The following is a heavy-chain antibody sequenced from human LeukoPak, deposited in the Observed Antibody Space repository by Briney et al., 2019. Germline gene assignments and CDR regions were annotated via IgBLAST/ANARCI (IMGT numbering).Heavy chain of an antibody. V-gene: IGHV1-69*06. Sequence: ASVKVSCKASGGSFSSYAINWVRQAPGQGLEWMGGIIPIFDTANYVQKFQGRVTITADKSTNTAYMELSSLRSEDMAVYYCARGSVDTALVSPDGAFDIWGQGTMVTVSS. CDR2: IIPIFDTA. D-gene: IGHD5-18*01. CDR3: ARGSVDTALVSPDGAFDI. J-gene: IGHJ3*02. CDR1: GGSFSSYA.